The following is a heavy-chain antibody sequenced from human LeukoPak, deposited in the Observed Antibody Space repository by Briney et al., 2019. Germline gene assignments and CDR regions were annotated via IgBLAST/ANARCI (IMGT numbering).Heavy chain of an antibody. CDR2: IYDSGST. CDR1: GGSINNYY. D-gene: IGHD3-3*01. CDR3: ARGLRGWYDFIWFDP. J-gene: IGHJ5*02. Sequence: PSETLSLTCAVSGGSINNYYWSWIRQPPGKGLEWIGYIYDSGSTNYNPSLKSRVTISVDTSKNQFSLKLSSVTAADTAVYYCARGLRGWYDFIWFDPWGQGTLVTVSS. V-gene: IGHV4-59*12.